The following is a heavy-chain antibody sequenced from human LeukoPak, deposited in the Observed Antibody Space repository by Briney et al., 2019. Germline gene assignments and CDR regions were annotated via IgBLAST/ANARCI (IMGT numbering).Heavy chain of an antibody. J-gene: IGHJ3*01. D-gene: IGHD5-18*01. CDR1: GGSFSSYC. Sequence: KSSETLSLTGTVSGGSFSSYCWTWIRQPPGKGLEWIGYIYYSGTTVYNPSLTSRVTISIDTSKNQVSLKLSSVTAADTAVYYCARVSGDTAQDAFDFWGQGTMVTVSS. V-gene: IGHV4-59*01. CDR3: ARVSGDTAQDAFDF. CDR2: IYYSGTT.